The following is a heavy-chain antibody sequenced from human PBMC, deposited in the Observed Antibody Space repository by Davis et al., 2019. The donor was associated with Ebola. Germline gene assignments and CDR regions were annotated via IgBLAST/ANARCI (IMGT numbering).Heavy chain of an antibody. Sequence: GESLKISCAASGFTFTDYAMSWVRQAPGKGLEWVANIKQDGSDKNYVDSVKGRFTISRDNAKNSLYLQMNSLRAEDTAVYYCARDSGWSGVVSWGQGTLVTVSS. D-gene: IGHD6-19*01. V-gene: IGHV3-7*03. J-gene: IGHJ5*01. CDR1: GFTFTDYA. CDR2: IKQDGSDK. CDR3: ARDSGWSGVVS.